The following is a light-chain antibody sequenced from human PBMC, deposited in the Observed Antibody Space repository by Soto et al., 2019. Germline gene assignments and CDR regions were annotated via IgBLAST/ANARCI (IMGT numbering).Light chain of an antibody. CDR3: QQYYSYPLT. Sequence: DIQMTQSPSSLSASVGDRVTITCRATQVISDYLAWFQQKPGQAPKSLIFAASTLQSGVPSKFSASGSGTDFTLTISSLQPDDFAIYYCQQYYSYPLTFGAGTKVEI. CDR2: AAS. V-gene: IGKV1-16*02. J-gene: IGKJ1*01. CDR1: QVISDY.